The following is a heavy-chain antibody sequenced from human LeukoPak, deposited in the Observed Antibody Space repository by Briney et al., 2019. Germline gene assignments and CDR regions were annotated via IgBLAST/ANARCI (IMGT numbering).Heavy chain of an antibody. CDR2: VYYIGST. J-gene: IGHJ4*02. Sequence: SETLSLTCTVSGGSISSSSYYWGWIRQPPGKGPEWIGSVYYIGSTFYNPSLKSRVTISVDTSKNQFSLKLSSVTAADTAVYYCARVGQLERRRPFDYWGQGTLVTVSS. D-gene: IGHD1-1*01. CDR1: GGSISSSSYY. CDR3: ARVGQLERRRPFDY. V-gene: IGHV4-39*07.